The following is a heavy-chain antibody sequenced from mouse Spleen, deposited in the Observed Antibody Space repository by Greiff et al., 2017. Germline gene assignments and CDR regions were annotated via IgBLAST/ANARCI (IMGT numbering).Heavy chain of an antibody. Sequence: EVLLVESGPGLAKPSQTLSLTCSVTGYSIISDYWTWIRKFPGHKLEYMGYISYSGSTYYNPSLKSRISITRDTSKNQYFLQLNSVTTEDTATYYCAKGDGYYGGYFDYWGQGTTLTVSS. V-gene: IGHV3-8*01. CDR3: AKGDGYYGGYFDY. D-gene: IGHD2-3*01. CDR1: GYSIISDY. CDR2: ISYSGST. J-gene: IGHJ2*01.